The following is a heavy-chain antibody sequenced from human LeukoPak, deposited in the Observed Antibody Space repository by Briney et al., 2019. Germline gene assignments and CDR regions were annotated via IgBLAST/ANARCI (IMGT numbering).Heavy chain of an antibody. CDR1: GGTFSSYA. Sequence: ASVKVSCKASGGTFSSYAISWVRQAPGQGLEWMGGIIPIFGTANYAQKFQGRVTITADESTSTAYMELSSLRSEDTAVYYCARVNNWNDGYYFDYWGQEPWSPSPQ. CDR2: IIPIFGTA. CDR3: ARVNNWNDGYYFDY. J-gene: IGHJ4*01. D-gene: IGHD1-1*01. V-gene: IGHV1-69*01.